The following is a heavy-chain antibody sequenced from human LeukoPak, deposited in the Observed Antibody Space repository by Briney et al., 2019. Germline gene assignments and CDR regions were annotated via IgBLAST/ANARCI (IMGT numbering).Heavy chain of an antibody. Sequence: ASVKVPCKASGYTFTSYDINWVRQATGQGLEWMGWMNPNSGNTGYAQKFQGRVTMTRNTSISTAYMELSSLRSEDTAVYYCARGRDDYGGNSFDYWGQGTLVTVSS. CDR3: ARGRDDYGGNSFDY. CDR1: GYTFTSYD. CDR2: MNPNSGNT. J-gene: IGHJ4*02. D-gene: IGHD4-23*01. V-gene: IGHV1-8*01.